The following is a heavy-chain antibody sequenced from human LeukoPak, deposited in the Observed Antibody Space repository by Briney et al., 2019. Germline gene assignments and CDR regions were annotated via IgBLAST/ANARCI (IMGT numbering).Heavy chain of an antibody. Sequence: PGESLKISCKGSGYSFTSYWIGWVRQMPGKGLEWMGIIYPGDSDTRYSPSFQGQVTLSADKSISTAYLQWSSLKASDTAMYYCARQGVGAITGRYFDYWGQGTLVTVSS. J-gene: IGHJ4*02. CDR2: IYPGDSDT. V-gene: IGHV5-51*01. CDR1: GYSFTSYW. CDR3: ARQGVGAITGRYFDY. D-gene: IGHD1-26*01.